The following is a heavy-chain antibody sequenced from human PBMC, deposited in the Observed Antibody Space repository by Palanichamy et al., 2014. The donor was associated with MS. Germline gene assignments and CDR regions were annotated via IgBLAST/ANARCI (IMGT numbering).Heavy chain of an antibody. D-gene: IGHD6-19*01. Sequence: QVQLVEVWGRRGPSLGRSLRLSCAASGFTFSSYGMHWVRQAPGKGLEWVAVISYDGSNKYYADSVKGRFTISRDNSKNTLYLQMNSLRAEDTAVYYCAKESTGSGWDAFDIWGQGTMVTVSS. V-gene: IGHV3-30*18. CDR1: GFTFSSYG. CDR3: AKESTGSGWDAFDI. J-gene: IGHJ3*02. CDR2: ISYDGSNK.